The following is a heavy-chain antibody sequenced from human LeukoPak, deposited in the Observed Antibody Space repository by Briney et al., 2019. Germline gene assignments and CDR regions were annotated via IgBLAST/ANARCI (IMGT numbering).Heavy chain of an antibody. Sequence: SETLSLTCTVSGGSISSYYWTWMRQPPGKGVEWIGYIYYRGSTNYNPSLKSRVTISVDTSKNQFSLKLSSVTAADTAVYYCARVQSGYSYGPLDYWGQGTLVTVSS. CDR1: GGSISSYY. D-gene: IGHD5-18*01. CDR2: IYYRGST. J-gene: IGHJ4*02. CDR3: ARVQSGYSYGPLDY. V-gene: IGHV4-59*01.